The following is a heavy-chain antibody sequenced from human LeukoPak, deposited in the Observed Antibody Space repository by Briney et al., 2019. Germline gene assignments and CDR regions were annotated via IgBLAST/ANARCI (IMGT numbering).Heavy chain of an antibody. V-gene: IGHV3-11*05. CDR3: ARGPVSSSWYGYFQH. J-gene: IGHJ1*01. D-gene: IGHD6-13*01. CDR2: ISSSSTYT. CDR1: AFTFSIYG. Sequence: PGGSLRLSCVASAFTFSIYGMHWIRQAPGKGLEWVSYISSSSTYTNYADSVKGRFTISRDNAKNSLYLQMNSLRAEDTAVYYCARGPVSSSWYGYFQHWGQGTLVSVSS.